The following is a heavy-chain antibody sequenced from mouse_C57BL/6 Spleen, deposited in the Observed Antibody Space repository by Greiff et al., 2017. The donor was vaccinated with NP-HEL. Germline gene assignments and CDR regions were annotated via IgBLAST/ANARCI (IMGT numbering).Heavy chain of an antibody. J-gene: IGHJ4*01. Sequence: VQLKESGAELVKPGASVTLSCPASGFSFTDSYMHWVPQTPVQGLEWLGRIDPAAVATSYAPKFQGKATITADTSSNTAYLQLSSLTSEDTAVYYCATAQATAMDYWGQGTSVTVSS. CDR3: ATAQATAMDY. CDR1: GFSFTDSY. D-gene: IGHD3-2*02. CDR2: IDPAAVAT. V-gene: IGHV14-2*01.